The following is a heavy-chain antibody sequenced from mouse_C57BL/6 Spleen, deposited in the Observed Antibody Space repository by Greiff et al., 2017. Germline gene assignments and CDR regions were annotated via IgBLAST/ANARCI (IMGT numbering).Heavy chain of an antibody. CDR1: GYTFTSYW. J-gene: IGHJ3*01. Sequence: VQLQQPGAELVRPGSSVKLSCKASGYTFTSYWMHWVKQRPIQGLEGIGKIDPSDSDTHYNQKFKDKATLTVDKSSSTAYMQLSSLPSEDSAVYYCARKYDYDEFAYWGQGTLVTVSA. CDR3: ARKYDYDEFAY. D-gene: IGHD2-4*01. CDR2: IDPSDSDT. V-gene: IGHV1-52*01.